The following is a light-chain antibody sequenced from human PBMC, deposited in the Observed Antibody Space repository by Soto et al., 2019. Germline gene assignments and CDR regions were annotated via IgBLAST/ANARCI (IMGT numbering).Light chain of an antibody. V-gene: IGKV3-20*01. CDR2: GAS. CDR3: QQYGSSSWT. J-gene: IGKJ1*01. Sequence: EMWLTQSPGTLSLSQGERATLSWRASQSVSSSYLAWYQQKHGQAPRLLIYGASSRATGIPDRFSGSVYGTDFNLTISRLETEDFAVYYCQQYGSSSWTFGQGTKVDIK. CDR1: QSVSSSY.